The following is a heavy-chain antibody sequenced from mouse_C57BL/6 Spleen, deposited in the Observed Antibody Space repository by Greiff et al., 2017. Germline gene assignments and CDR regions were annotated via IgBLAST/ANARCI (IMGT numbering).Heavy chain of an antibody. CDR3: ARRGYDGYSEFAY. J-gene: IGHJ3*01. V-gene: IGHV1-52*01. CDR2: IDPSDSET. D-gene: IGHD2-3*01. Sequence: VQLQQPGAELVRPGSSVKLSCKASGYTFTSYWMHWVKQRPIQGLEWIGNIDPSDSETHYNQKFTDKATLTVDKSSSTAYMQRSSLTSEDSAVYYCARRGYDGYSEFAYWGQGTLVTVSA. CDR1: GYTFTSYW.